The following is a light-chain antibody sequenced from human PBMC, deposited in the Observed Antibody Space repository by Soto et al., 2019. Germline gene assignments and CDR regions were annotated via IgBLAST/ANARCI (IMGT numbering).Light chain of an antibody. CDR3: QQYDSSPTT. Sequence: IVLTQSPGTLSLSPGERATLSCRASQSVSNSNLSWYQQKPGQAPRLLIYGSSSRATGIPDRFSGSGAGTDFTLTISRLEPEDLAVYYCQQYDSSPTTFGQGTKVEIK. V-gene: IGKV3-20*01. CDR2: GSS. J-gene: IGKJ1*01. CDR1: QSVSNSN.